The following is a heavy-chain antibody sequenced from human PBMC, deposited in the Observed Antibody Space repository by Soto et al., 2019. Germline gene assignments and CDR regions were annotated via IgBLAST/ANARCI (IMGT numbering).Heavy chain of an antibody. CDR1: GDSISSSSQY. D-gene: IGHD3-10*01. CDR2: LYYSGSA. J-gene: IGHJ4*02. V-gene: IGHV4-39*01. Sequence: QLQLQESGPGLVKPSETLSLTCTVSGDSISSSSQYWGWVRQPPGKGLEWIGNLYYSGSANYNPSLKSRVTISVDTSKNQFSLKLSSVTAADTAVYYCARRRYKEPMLRGIGYFDYWGQGSLVTVSS. CDR3: ARRRYKEPMLRGIGYFDY.